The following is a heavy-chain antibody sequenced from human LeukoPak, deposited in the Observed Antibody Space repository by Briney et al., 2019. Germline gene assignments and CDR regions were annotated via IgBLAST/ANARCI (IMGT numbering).Heavy chain of an antibody. J-gene: IGHJ6*02. CDR3: ARHPSYYYGMDV. CDR2: INYSGST. CDR1: GGSISSYY. V-gene: IGHV4-59*08. Sequence: SETLSLTCTVSGGSISSYYWSWIRQPPGEGLEWIGYINYSGSTNSNPSLKSRVTISVDTSKNQFSLKLSSVTAADTAVYYCARHPSYYYGMDVWGQGTTVTVSS.